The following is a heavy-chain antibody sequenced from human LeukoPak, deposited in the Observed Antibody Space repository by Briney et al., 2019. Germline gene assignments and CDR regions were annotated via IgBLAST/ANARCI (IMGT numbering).Heavy chain of an antibody. D-gene: IGHD3-3*01. J-gene: IGHJ4*02. CDR3: ASESITIFEGDY. Sequence: AGGSLRLSCAASGFTFSSYWMHWVRQAPGKGLVWVSRINSDGSSTSYADSVKGRFTISRDNAKNTLYLQMNSLRAEDTAVYYCASESITIFEGDYWGQGTLVTVSS. CDR1: GFTFSSYW. V-gene: IGHV3-74*01. CDR2: INSDGSST.